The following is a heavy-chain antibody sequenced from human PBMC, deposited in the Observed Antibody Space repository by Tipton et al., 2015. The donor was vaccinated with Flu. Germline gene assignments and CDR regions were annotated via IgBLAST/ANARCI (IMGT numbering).Heavy chain of an antibody. CDR1: GYTFTTYG. CDR3: ARDRRILTGPDY. D-gene: IGHD3-9*01. J-gene: IGHJ4*02. CDR2: ISAYNGNR. Sequence: QVQLVQSGAEVKKPGASVKVSCKASGYTFTTYGISWVRQAPGQGLEWMGWISAYNGNRNYAQKLQGRVTMTTDTSTNTAYMERRSLRSDDTAVYYCARDRRILTGPDYWGQGPLVTVSS. V-gene: IGHV1-18*01.